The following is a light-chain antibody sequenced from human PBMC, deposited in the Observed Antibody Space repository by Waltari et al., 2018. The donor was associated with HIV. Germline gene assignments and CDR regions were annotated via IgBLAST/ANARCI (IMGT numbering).Light chain of an antibody. V-gene: IGLV3-1*01. J-gene: IGLJ2*01. CDR3: QAWDRSVV. CDR1: QWEDKF. Sequence: SYELTQPPSVSVSPGQTASITCSGDQWEDKFVCWYQQRPGQDPVMVMYKDTRRPSGLLERFSGSNSGNTATLTITGTQSMDEADYYCQAWDRSVVFGGGTKLTVL. CDR2: KDT.